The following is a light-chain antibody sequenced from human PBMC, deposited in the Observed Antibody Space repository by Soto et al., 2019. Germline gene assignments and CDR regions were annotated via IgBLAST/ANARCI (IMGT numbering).Light chain of an antibody. CDR1: QDSSKY. CDR2: DVF. V-gene: IGKV1-33*01. J-gene: IGKJ4*01. CDR3: QQYDQLPIT. Sequence: DIQMTQSASSLPASVGDTFTISCQARQDSSKYLNWFQQKPGKAPKLLIYDVFNVETGVPSSFSGRGSWTDFTLIISNLQPEDFATYYCQQYDQLPITFGGGTKVDI.